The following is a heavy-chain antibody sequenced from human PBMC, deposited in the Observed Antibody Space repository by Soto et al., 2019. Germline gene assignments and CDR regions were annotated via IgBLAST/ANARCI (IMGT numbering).Heavy chain of an antibody. CDR1: GYTFTSYY. Sequence: QVQLVQSGAEVKKPGASVKVSCKASGYTFTSYYMHWVRQAPGQGLEWMGIINPSGGSTSYAQKWEGRVTMTRDTSTSNVYMELSSLHSEDTAGYYSVRAPDKQYYFDYWGQGTLVTVSS. V-gene: IGHV1-46*04. J-gene: IGHJ4*02. CDR2: INPSGGST. CDR3: VRAPDKQYYFDY. D-gene: IGHD2-15*01.